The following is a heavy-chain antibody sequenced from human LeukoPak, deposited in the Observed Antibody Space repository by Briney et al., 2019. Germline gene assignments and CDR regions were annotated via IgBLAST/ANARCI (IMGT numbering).Heavy chain of an antibody. CDR3: ARVDGSPDY. J-gene: IGHJ4*02. Sequence: GASVKVSCKASGYIFTKFDINWVRQATGQGLEWMGWVNLKSGYTGYAQKFQGRLTITRDTSINTAYMELSSLRSEDTAVYYCARVDGSPDYWGQGTLVTVSS. CDR2: VNLKSGYT. CDR1: GYIFTKFD. V-gene: IGHV1-8*03. D-gene: IGHD2-15*01.